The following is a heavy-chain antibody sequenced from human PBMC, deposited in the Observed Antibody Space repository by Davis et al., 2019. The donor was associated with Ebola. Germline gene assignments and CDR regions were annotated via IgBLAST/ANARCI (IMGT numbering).Heavy chain of an antibody. J-gene: IGHJ6*03. CDR1: GGSISRGGSY. CDR3: ARDLRYDSSGYVYYFYMDV. D-gene: IGHD3-22*01. V-gene: IGHV4-31*03. Sequence: PSETLSLTYTVSGGSISRGGSYWTWIRQHPGKGLEWIGYIYYSGSTYYKPSLKSRVTISLDTSKNQFSLNLYSVTAADTAVYYCARDLRYDSSGYVYYFYMDVWGKGTTVTVSS. CDR2: IYYSGST.